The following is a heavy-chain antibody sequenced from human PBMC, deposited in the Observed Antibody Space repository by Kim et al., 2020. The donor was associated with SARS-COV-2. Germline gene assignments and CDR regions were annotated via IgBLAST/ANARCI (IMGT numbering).Heavy chain of an antibody. Sequence: SVKVSCKASGGTFSSYAISWVRQAPGQGLEWMGGIIPIFGTANYAQKFQGRVTITADESTSTAYMELSSLRSEDTAVYYCAKAYSSSFTLPRSYYYGMDVWGQGTTVTVSS. D-gene: IGHD6-13*01. J-gene: IGHJ6*02. V-gene: IGHV1-69*13. CDR2: IIPIFGTA. CDR3: AKAYSSSFTLPRSYYYGMDV. CDR1: GGTFSSYA.